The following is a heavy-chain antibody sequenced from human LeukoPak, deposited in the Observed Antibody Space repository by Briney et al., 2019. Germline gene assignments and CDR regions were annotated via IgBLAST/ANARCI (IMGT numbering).Heavy chain of an antibody. CDR1: GFTVSSNY. CDR3: AREAEWLGFDY. V-gene: IGHV3-53*01. Sequence: PGGSLRLSCAASGFTVSSNYMSWVRQAPGKGLEWVSVIYSGGSTYYADPVKGRFTISRDNSKNTLYLQMNSLRAEDTAVYYCAREAEWLGFDYWGQGTLVTVSS. CDR2: IYSGGST. J-gene: IGHJ4*02. D-gene: IGHD6-19*01.